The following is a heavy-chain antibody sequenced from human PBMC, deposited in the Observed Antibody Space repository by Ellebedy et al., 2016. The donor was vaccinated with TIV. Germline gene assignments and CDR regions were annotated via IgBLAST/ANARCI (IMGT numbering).Heavy chain of an antibody. V-gene: IGHV1-69*13. Sequence: SVKVSCXASGGTFSSYAISWVRQAPGQGLEWMGGIIPIFGTANYAQKFQGRVTITADESTSTAYMELSSLGSEDTAVYYCARGPPGSSSWYEAAFDIWGQGTMVTVSA. D-gene: IGHD6-13*01. CDR1: GGTFSSYA. CDR2: IIPIFGTA. J-gene: IGHJ3*02. CDR3: ARGPPGSSSWYEAAFDI.